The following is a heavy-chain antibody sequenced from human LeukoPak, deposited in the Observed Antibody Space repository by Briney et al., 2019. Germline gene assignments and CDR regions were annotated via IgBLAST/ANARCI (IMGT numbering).Heavy chain of an antibody. Sequence: QTGGSLRLSCAASGFTFSTHAMHWARQAPGKGLEWVAVVSYDESNKFYADSVKGRFTISRDNSKNTLFLEMNNLRAEDTAVYYCAREPIDRTGWGYDYWGQGALVTVSS. J-gene: IGHJ4*02. CDR3: AREPIDRTGWGYDY. CDR2: VSYDESNK. CDR1: GFTFSTHA. D-gene: IGHD3/OR15-3a*01. V-gene: IGHV3-30-3*01.